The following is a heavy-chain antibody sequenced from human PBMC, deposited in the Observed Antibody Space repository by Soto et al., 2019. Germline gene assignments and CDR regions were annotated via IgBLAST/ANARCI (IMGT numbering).Heavy chain of an antibody. D-gene: IGHD3-3*01. CDR1: GYTFTSYG. Sequence: ASVKVSCKASGYTFTSYGISWVRQAPGQGLEWMGWISAYNGNTNYAQKLQGRVTMTTDTSTSTAYMELRSLRSDDTAVYYCARGYYDFWSGYSDGTYGMDVWGQGTTVTVSS. V-gene: IGHV1-18*04. J-gene: IGHJ6*02. CDR2: ISAYNGNT. CDR3: ARGYYDFWSGYSDGTYGMDV.